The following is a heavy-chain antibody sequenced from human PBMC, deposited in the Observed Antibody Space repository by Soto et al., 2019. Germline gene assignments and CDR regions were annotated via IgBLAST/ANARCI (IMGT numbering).Heavy chain of an antibody. CDR3: ARGSGSGFDSSGYYPHFDY. CDR1: GAFITSNSYY. V-gene: IGHV4-39*01. CDR2: IYFSGTT. Sequence: SETLSLTCTVSGAFITSNSYYWGWIRQSPGKGLEWIGNIYFSGTTYYNPSLESRVTISVDTSKRQFSLRLSSVTAADTAVYYCARGSGSGFDSSGYYPHFDYWGQGTLVTVSS. D-gene: IGHD3-22*01. J-gene: IGHJ4*02.